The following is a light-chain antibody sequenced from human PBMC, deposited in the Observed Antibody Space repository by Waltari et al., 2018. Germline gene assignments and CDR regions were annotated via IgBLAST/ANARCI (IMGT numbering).Light chain of an antibody. J-gene: IGKJ5*01. Sequence: DIQMTQSPSSLSASLGDRVTITCQASQDISNYLNWYQQKPGKAPKLLIYDASNLQTGVPSRFSGSGSGTDFTFTISSLQPEDIATFYCLQYDNLPITFGQGTRLEIK. CDR3: LQYDNLPIT. V-gene: IGKV1-33*01. CDR1: QDISNY. CDR2: DAS.